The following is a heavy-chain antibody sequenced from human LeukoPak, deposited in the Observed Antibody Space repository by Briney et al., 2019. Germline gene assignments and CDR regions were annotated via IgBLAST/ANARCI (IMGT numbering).Heavy chain of an antibody. D-gene: IGHD6-19*01. CDR3: AREGGWGYYYYYMDV. Sequence: EASVKVSCKASGYSFTNYAMNWVRQAPGQGLEWMGWMNPNSGNTGYAQKFQGRVTMTRNTSISTAYMELSSLRSEDTAVYYCAREGGWGYYYYYMDVWGKGTTVTISS. CDR1: GYSFTNYA. V-gene: IGHV1-8*01. J-gene: IGHJ6*03. CDR2: MNPNSGNT.